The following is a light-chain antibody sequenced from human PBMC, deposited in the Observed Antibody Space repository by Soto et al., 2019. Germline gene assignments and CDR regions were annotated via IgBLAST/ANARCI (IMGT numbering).Light chain of an antibody. CDR1: QRVSSRS. Sequence: EIVLTQSPGTLSLSPGERATLSCRASQRVSSRSLAWYQQNPGQAPRLLIYGASSRATGIPDRFSGSGSGTDFTLTISRREPEDFAVYYCQQYGSSPYTFGQGTKLEIK. CDR2: GAS. J-gene: IGKJ2*01. CDR3: QQYGSSPYT. V-gene: IGKV3-20*01.